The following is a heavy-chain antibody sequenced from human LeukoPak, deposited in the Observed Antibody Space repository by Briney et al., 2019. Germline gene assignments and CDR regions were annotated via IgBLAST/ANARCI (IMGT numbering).Heavy chain of an antibody. J-gene: IGHJ4*02. CDR1: GGSISRSSYY. V-gene: IGHV4-39*01. Sequence: SETLSLTCTVSGGSISRSSYYWGWIRQPPGKGLEWIGSIYYSGSTYYNPSLKSRVTISVDTSKNQFSLKVWSVTAADRAVYYCARQGSSGFDLESLDYWGQGILVTVSA. CDR2: IYYSGST. D-gene: IGHD3-22*01. CDR3: ARQGSSGFDLESLDY.